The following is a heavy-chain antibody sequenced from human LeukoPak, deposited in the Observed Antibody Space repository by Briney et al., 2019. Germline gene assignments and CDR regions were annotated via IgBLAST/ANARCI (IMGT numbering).Heavy chain of an antibody. CDR1: GGSISSGGYY. V-gene: IGHV4-31*03. CDR3: ASLYDYSNWWFDP. D-gene: IGHD4-11*01. CDR2: INHSGST. J-gene: IGHJ5*02. Sequence: SETLSLTCTVSGGSISSGGYYWSWIRQHPGKGLEWIGEINHSGSTNYNPSLKSRVTISVDTSKNQFSLKLSSVTAADTAVYYCASLYDYSNWWFDPWGQGTLVTVSS.